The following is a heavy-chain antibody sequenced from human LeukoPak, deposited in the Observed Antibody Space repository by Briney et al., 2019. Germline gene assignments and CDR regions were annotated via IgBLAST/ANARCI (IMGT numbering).Heavy chain of an antibody. CDR2: IKHSGST. J-gene: IGHJ5*02. Sequence: SEALSVTCAVYGGSFSGYYWSWIRQPPGKGLEWIGEIKHSGSTNYNPSLKSRVTISSATSKNQFSLNLSSVTAADTAVYYCARTAVPGTNLYNWFDPWGQATLVTVSS. CDR1: GGSFSGYY. CDR3: ARTAVPGTNLYNWFDP. D-gene: IGHD2-2*01. V-gene: IGHV4-34*01.